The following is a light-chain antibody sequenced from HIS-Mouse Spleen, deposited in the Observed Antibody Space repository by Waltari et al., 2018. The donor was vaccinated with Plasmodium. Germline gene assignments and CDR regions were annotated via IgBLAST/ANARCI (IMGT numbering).Light chain of an antibody. CDR3: MQALQTPRYT. CDR2: LGS. V-gene: IGKV2-28*01. Sequence: DIVMTQSPLSLPVTPGEPASIPCRSSQTLLHSNGYNYLDWYLKKPGQSPQLLIYLGSNRASGVPDRFSGSGSGTDFTLKISRVEAEDVGVYYCMQALQTPRYTFGQGTKLEIK. J-gene: IGKJ2*01. CDR1: QTLLHSNGYNY.